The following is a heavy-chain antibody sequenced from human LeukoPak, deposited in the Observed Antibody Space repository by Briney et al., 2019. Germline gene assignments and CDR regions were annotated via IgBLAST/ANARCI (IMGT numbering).Heavy chain of an antibody. CDR3: ARDPRNVLLWFGELPEVDY. V-gene: IGHV7-4-1*02. J-gene: IGHJ4*02. Sequence: ASVKVSCKASGYTFTSYAMNWVRQAPGQGLEWMGWINTNTGNPTYAQGFTGRFVFSLDTSVSTAYLQISSLKAEDTAVYYCARDPRNVLLWFGELPEVDYWGQGTLVTVSS. CDR2: INTNTGNP. D-gene: IGHD3-10*01. CDR1: GYTFTSYA.